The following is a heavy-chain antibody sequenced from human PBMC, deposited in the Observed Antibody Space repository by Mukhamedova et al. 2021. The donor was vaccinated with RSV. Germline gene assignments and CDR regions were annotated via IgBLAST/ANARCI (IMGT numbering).Heavy chain of an antibody. D-gene: IGHD3-10*01. Sequence: AEYMGGRFTISRDNSKDTLYLQMNSLRAEDTAVYYCAKDPIPYGSRGAYFDYWGQGTLVTVSS. CDR3: AKDPIPYGSRGAYFDY. J-gene: IGHJ4*02. V-gene: IGHV3-23*01.